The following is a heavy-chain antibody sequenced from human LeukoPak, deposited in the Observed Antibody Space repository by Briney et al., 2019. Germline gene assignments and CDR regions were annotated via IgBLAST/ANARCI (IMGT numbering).Heavy chain of an antibody. V-gene: IGHV1-18*01. J-gene: IGHJ5*02. CDR3: ARTRQYSSSWYCWFDP. Sequence: ASVNVSCKASGYTFTSYGISWVRQAPGQGLEWMGWISAYNGNTNYAQKLQGKVTMTTDTSTSTAYMELRSLRSDDTAVYYCARTRQYSSSWYCWFDPWGQGTLVTVSS. CDR1: GYTFTSYG. D-gene: IGHD6-13*01. CDR2: ISAYNGNT.